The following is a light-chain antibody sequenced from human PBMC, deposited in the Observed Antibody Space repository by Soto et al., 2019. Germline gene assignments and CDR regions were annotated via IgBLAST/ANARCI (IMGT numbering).Light chain of an antibody. CDR1: SDDVGTYNL. J-gene: IGLJ3*02. V-gene: IGLV2-23*01. CDR2: EGI. CDR3: CSYASSNTRV. Sequence: QSVLTQPASVSGSPGQSITISCTGTSDDVGTYNLVSWYQQHPGKAPKLIIYEGIKRPSGVSNRFSGSKSGNTASLTISGLQAEDEADYHCCSYASSNTRVFGGGTKLTVL.